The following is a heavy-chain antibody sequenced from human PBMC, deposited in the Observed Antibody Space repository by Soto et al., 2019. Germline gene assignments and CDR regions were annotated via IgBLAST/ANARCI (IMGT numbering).Heavy chain of an antibody. CDR3: ATGGHNDGYKFYPGMDV. V-gene: IGHV1-69*01. J-gene: IGHJ6*02. D-gene: IGHD5-18*01. CDR2: VIPLFDTA. CDR1: GGIFTNNA. Sequence: QVQLGRSGAEVKKPGSSVKVSCKVSGGIFTNNAISWVRQSPGQGPEWLGGVIPLFDTADYAQIFRGRLRISAYAATTTAYKELSGLTSADTAVYFCATGGHNDGYKFYPGMDVWGQVTTVT.